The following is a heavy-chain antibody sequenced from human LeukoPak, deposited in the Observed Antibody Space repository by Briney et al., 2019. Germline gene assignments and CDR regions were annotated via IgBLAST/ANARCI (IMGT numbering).Heavy chain of an antibody. CDR1: GFTFDDYA. CDR2: ISWNSGSI. J-gene: IGHJ4*02. V-gene: IGHV3-9*01. D-gene: IGHD6-13*01. Sequence: GGSLRLSCAASGFTFDDYAMHWVRQAPGKGLEWVSGISWNSGSIGYADSVKGRFTISRDNAKNSLYLQMNSLRAEDTALYYCAKGSGIAAAPFDYWGQGTLVTVSS. CDR3: AKGSGIAAAPFDY.